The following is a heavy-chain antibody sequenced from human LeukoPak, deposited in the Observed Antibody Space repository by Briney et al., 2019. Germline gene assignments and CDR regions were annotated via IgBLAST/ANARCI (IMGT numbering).Heavy chain of an antibody. Sequence: SVKVSCKASGGTSSSYAISWVRQAPGQGLEWMGRIIPIFGTANYAQKFQGRVTITTDESTSTAYMELSSLRSEDTAVYYCAREDIDTAMGCIDYWGQGTLVTVSS. J-gene: IGHJ4*02. CDR1: GGTSSSYA. CDR3: AREDIDTAMGCIDY. D-gene: IGHD5-18*01. CDR2: IIPIFGTA. V-gene: IGHV1-69*05.